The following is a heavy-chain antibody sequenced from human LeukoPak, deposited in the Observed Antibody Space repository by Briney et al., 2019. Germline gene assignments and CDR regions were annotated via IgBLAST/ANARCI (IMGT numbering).Heavy chain of an antibody. D-gene: IGHD6-19*01. Sequence: ASVKVSCKASGGTFSSYAISWLRQAPGQGLEWMGGIIPIFGTANYAQKFQGRVTITADESTSTAYMELSSLRSEDTAVYYCARSMEQWLVRGTQTFFDYWGQGTLVTVSS. CDR1: GGTFSSYA. V-gene: IGHV1-69*13. CDR3: ARSMEQWLVRGTQTFFDY. CDR2: IIPIFGTA. J-gene: IGHJ4*02.